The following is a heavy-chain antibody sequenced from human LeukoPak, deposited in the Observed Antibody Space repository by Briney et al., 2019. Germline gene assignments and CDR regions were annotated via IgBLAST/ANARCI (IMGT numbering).Heavy chain of an antibody. CDR1: GGSISSYY. J-gene: IGHJ4*02. CDR2: IYYSGST. V-gene: IGHV4-59*01. Sequence: SETLSLTCTVSGGSISSYYWSCIRQPPGKGLEWIGYIYYSGSTNYNPSLKSRVTISVDTSKNQFSLKLSSVTAADTAVYYCARAAGPLAAPDFWGQGTPVTVSS. D-gene: IGHD6-13*01. CDR3: ARAAGPLAAPDF.